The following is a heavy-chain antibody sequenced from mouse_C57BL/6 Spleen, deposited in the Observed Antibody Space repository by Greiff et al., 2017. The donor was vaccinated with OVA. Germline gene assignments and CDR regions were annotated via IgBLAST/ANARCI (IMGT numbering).Heavy chain of an antibody. CDR1: GYTFTSYW. CDR2: IHPNSGST. D-gene: IGHD1-1*01. Sequence: QVQLQQPGAELVKPGASVKLSCKASGYTFTSYWMHWVKQTPGQGLEWIGMIHPNSGSTNYNEKFKSKATLTVDKSSSTAYMQLSSLTSEDSAVYYGAREGGRGSTTEFWGQGTTLTVSS. V-gene: IGHV1-64*01. J-gene: IGHJ2*01. CDR3: AREGGRGSTTEF.